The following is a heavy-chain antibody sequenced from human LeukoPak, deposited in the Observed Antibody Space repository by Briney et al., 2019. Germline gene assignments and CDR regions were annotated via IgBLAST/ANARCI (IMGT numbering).Heavy chain of an antibody. V-gene: IGHV4-31*03. Sequence: SETLSLTCTVSGGSISSGGYYWSWIRQHPGKGLEWIGYIYYSGSTYYNPSLKSRVTISIDTSKNQFSLKLSSVTAADTAVYYCASYGSAYYYYGVDVWGQGTTVTVSS. CDR3: ASYGSAYYYYGVDV. D-gene: IGHD5-24*01. CDR2: IYYSGST. J-gene: IGHJ6*02. CDR1: GGSISSGGYY.